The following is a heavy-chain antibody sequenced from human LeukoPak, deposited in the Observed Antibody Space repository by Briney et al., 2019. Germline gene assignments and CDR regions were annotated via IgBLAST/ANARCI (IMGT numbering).Heavy chain of an antibody. CDR1: GYSISSAYY. V-gene: IGHV4-38-2*02. CDR2: IYHSGST. Sequence: SETLSLTCTVSGYSISSAYYWVWIRQPPGKGLEWIGTIYHSGSTNYNPSLKSRVTISVDKSKNQFSLKLSSVTAADTAVYYRARVITEYYYGSGIFDYWGQGTLVTVSS. D-gene: IGHD3-10*01. J-gene: IGHJ4*02. CDR3: ARVITEYYYGSGIFDY.